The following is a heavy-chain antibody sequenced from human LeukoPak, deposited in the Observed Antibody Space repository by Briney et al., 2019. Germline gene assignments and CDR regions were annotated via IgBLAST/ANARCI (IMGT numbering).Heavy chain of an antibody. V-gene: IGHV3-23*01. CDR2: ISASGGST. Sequence: PGGSLRLSCAASGFTFSTHAMSWVRQAPGKGLEWVSDISASGGSTYYADPVKGRFTVSRDNSKNTVYLQMSSLRADDTAVYYCAKGPRQQLVTRFDNWGQGTLVTVPS. CDR3: AKGPRQQLVTRFDN. J-gene: IGHJ4*02. CDR1: GFTFSTHA. D-gene: IGHD6-13*01.